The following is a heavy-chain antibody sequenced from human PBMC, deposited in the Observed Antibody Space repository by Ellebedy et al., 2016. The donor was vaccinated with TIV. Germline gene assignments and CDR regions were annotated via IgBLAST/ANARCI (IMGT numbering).Heavy chain of an antibody. CDR2: ISHSGNT. J-gene: IGHJ4*02. CDR3: ARSSGYFSLDY. CDR1: GGSISSRNY. V-gene: IGHV4-4*02. Sequence: SETLSLTXAVSGGSISSRNYWSWVCQPPGEGLEWIGEISHSGNTKYNPSLESRVAISMDKSGNQFSLKVSSVTAADTAVYYCARSSGYFSLDYWGQGALVIVSS. D-gene: IGHD3-22*01.